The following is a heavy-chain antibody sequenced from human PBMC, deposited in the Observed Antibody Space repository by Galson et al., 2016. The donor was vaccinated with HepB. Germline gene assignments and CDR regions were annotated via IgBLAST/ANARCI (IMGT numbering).Heavy chain of an antibody. J-gene: IGHJ4*02. D-gene: IGHD6-13*01. CDR1: GFTFSDYF. CDR2: IRYSGDPM. CDR3: ARYSNSWAPFDY. Sequence: SLRLSCAASGFTFSDYFMAWIRQAPGKGLEWVSHIRYSGDPMSYAASVMGRFSISRDKSKNTLYLQVNSLRAEDTALYFCARYSNSWAPFDYWGQGRLVTVSS. V-gene: IGHV3-11*01.